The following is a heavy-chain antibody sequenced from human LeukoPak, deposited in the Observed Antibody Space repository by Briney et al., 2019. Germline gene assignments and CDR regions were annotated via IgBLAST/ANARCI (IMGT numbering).Heavy chain of an antibody. CDR2: ISYDGSNK. Sequence: PGGSLRLSCAASGFTFSSYGMHWVRQAPGKGLEWVAVISYDGSNKYYTDSVKGRFTISRDNSKNTLYLQMNSLRAEDTAVYYCARDSSSWYSNWFDPWGQGTLVTVSS. CDR3: ARDSSSWYSNWFDP. J-gene: IGHJ5*02. CDR1: GFTFSSYG. V-gene: IGHV3-30*03. D-gene: IGHD6-13*01.